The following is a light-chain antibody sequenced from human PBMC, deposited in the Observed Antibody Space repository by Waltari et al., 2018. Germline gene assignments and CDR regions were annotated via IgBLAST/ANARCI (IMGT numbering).Light chain of an antibody. CDR2: DAS. CDR3: QVWDNSSDQWV. CDR1: DIGLKS. J-gene: IGLJ3*02. Sequence: SHVLTQPPAVSVAPGTTATIIGGGNDIGLKSVDWYQQKPGQAPMLVIHDASDRPSGIPERFFGSNAENTATLTISGVEAGDEADYYCQVWDNSSDQWVFGGGTKLTVL. V-gene: IGLV3-21*04.